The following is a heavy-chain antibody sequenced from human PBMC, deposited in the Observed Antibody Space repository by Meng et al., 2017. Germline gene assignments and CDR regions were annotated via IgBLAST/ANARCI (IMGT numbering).Heavy chain of an antibody. D-gene: IGHD6-13*01. V-gene: IGHV1-69*01. J-gene: IGHJ4*02. CDR3: ARRLSSSWGPYFDY. CDR2: IIPIFGTA. CDR1: GGTFSSYA. Sequence: QVQLVPAGAEVKKPGSSVKVSCKASGGTFSSYAISWVRQAPGQELEWMGGIIPIFGTANYAQKFQGRVTITADESTSTAYMELSSLRSEDTAVYYCARRLSSSWGPYFDYWGQGTLVTVSS.